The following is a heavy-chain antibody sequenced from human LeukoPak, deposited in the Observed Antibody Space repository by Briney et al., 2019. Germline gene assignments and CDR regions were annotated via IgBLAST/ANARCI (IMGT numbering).Heavy chain of an antibody. CDR2: INHSGST. CDR1: GGSFSGYY. D-gene: IGHD6-6*01. J-gene: IGHJ6*03. V-gene: IGHV4-34*01. CDR3: ARARRIIPSSSSTYYYYYMDA. Sequence: SETLSLTCAVYGGSFSGYYWSWIRQPPGKGLEWIGEINHSGSTNYNPSLKSRVTISVDTSKNQFSLKLSSVTAADTAVYYCARARRIIPSSSSTYYYYYMDAWGKGTTVTVSS.